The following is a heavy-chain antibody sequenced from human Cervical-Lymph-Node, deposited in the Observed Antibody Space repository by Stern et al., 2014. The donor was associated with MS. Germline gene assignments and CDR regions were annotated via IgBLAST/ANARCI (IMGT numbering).Heavy chain of an antibody. CDR3: ARSVGSSSDYVDY. CDR1: GITLSSYW. Sequence: EVQLVESGGGLVQPGGSLRLSCAASGITLSSYWMHWVRQAPGQGLVWVSRINSDGSSTSYVDSVKGRFTISRDNAKNTLYLQMNSLRAEDTAAYYCARSVGSSSDYVDYWGQGTLVTVSS. CDR2: INSDGSST. V-gene: IGHV3-74*02. J-gene: IGHJ4*02. D-gene: IGHD6-6*01.